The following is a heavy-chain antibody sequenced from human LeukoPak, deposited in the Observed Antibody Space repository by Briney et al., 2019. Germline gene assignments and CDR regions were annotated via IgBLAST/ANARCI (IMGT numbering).Heavy chain of an antibody. Sequence: SQSLPLTCTVSGGSTSSGSYYWSWTRQPAGKGREGSGRIYTSGSTNYNSSLQSRVTISVAPSTNQFSLKLSSGTAADTAVYYCARHSPYDLLTGYYMPRYDYWGQGTLVTVSS. D-gene: IGHD3-9*01. CDR1: GGSTSSGSYY. CDR3: ARHSPYDLLTGYYMPRYDY. V-gene: IGHV4-61*02. CDR2: IYTSGST. J-gene: IGHJ4*02.